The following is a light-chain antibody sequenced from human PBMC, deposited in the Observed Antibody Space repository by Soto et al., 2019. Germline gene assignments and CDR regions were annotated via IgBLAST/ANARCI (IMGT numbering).Light chain of an antibody. CDR2: EDN. CDR3: QSYDSSIPWV. CDR1: SGSIASNY. V-gene: IGLV6-57*01. J-gene: IGLJ3*02. Sequence: NFMLTQPHSVSASPGKTVTISCTRSSGSIASNYVQWYQQRPGSSPTTVIYEDNQRPSGVPDRFSGSIDSSSNSASLTISGLKTEDEADYYCQSYDSSIPWVFGGGTQLTVL.